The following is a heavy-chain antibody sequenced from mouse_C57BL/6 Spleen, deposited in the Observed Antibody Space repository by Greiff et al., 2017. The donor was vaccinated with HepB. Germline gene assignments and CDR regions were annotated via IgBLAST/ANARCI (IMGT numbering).Heavy chain of an antibody. Sequence: VKLMESGAELVKPGASVKLSCKASGYTFTEYTIHWVKQRSGQGLEWIGWFYPGSGSIKYNEKFKDKATLTADKSSSTVYMELSRLTSEDSAVYFCARHEDLYYYGSSLDYWGQGTTLTVSS. CDR3: ARHEDLYYYGSSLDY. CDR1: GYTFTEYT. V-gene: IGHV1-62-2*01. J-gene: IGHJ2*01. CDR2: FYPGSGSI. D-gene: IGHD1-1*01.